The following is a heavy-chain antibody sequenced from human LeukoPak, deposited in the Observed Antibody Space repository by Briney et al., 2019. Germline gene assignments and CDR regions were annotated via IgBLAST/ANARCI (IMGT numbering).Heavy chain of an antibody. V-gene: IGHV3-33*06. CDR2: IWYDGSNR. CDR3: AKEGSSGWYDYYGLEV. D-gene: IGHD6-19*01. CDR1: GFTFSSYG. J-gene: IGHJ6*02. Sequence: PGGSLRLSCAASGFTFSSYGMHWVRQAPGKGLEWVAIIWYDGSNRYSADSVKGRFTISRDNSKNTLYLQMTSLGVGDTAVYYCAKEGSSGWYDYYGLEVWGQGTTVTVSS.